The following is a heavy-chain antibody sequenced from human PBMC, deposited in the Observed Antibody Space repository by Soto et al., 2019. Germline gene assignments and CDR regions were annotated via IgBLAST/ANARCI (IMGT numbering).Heavy chain of an antibody. CDR2: MNPNSGNT. CDR1: EYTFTGYD. CDR3: ARGRGYSYDHNWFDP. Sequence: ASLKVSCKASEYTFTGYDINWVRQAPGQGLEWMGWMNPNSGNTGYAQKFQGRVTMTRNTSISTAYMELSSLRSEDTAVYYCARGRGYSYDHNWFDPWGQGTLVTVSS. V-gene: IGHV1-8*01. J-gene: IGHJ5*02. D-gene: IGHD5-18*01.